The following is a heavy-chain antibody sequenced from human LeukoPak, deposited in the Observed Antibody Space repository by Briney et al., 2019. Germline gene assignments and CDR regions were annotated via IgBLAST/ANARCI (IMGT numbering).Heavy chain of an antibody. J-gene: IGHJ3*02. Sequence: GGSLRLSCAASGFIFSNYAMSWVRQAPGKGLEWVSTISAGGGDTDYADSVKGRFTISRDNSKNTLHLQMNSLRAEDTAAYYCAKGNQRAYDAFDIWGQGTMVTVSS. D-gene: IGHD1-14*01. CDR3: AKGNQRAYDAFDI. CDR1: GFIFSNYA. V-gene: IGHV3-23*01. CDR2: ISAGGGDT.